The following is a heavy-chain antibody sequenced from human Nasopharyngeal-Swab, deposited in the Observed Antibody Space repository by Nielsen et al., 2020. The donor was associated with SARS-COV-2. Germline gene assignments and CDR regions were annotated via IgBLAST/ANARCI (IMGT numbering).Heavy chain of an antibody. D-gene: IGHD6-6*01. Sequence: GGSLRLSCAASGFTFSSYAMSWVRQAPGKGLEWVSAISGSGGSTYYADPVKGRFTISRDNSKNTLYLQMNSLRAEDTAVYYCATTSMAARSRYYYGMDVWGQGTTVTVSS. J-gene: IGHJ6*02. V-gene: IGHV3-23*01. CDR3: ATTSMAARSRYYYGMDV. CDR2: ISGSGGST. CDR1: GFTFSSYA.